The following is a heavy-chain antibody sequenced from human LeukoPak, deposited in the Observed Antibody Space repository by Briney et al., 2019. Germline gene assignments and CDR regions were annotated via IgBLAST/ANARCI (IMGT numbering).Heavy chain of an antibody. Sequence: PSETLSLTCTVSGGSISSYYWSWIRQPPGKGLEWIGYIYYSGGTNYNPSLKSRVTISVDTSKNQFSLKLSSVTAADTAVYYCARGGYRDYFDYWGQGTLVTVSS. V-gene: IGHV4-59*01. CDR3: ARGGYRDYFDY. J-gene: IGHJ4*02. CDR1: GGSISSYY. CDR2: IYYSGGT. D-gene: IGHD6-13*01.